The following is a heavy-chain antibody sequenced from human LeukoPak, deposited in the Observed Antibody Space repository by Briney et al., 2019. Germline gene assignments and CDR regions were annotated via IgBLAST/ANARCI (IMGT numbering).Heavy chain of an antibody. D-gene: IGHD3-22*01. CDR1: GFTFSDYY. J-gene: IGHJ4*02. V-gene: IGHV3-11*04. CDR3: ARRDYYDSSGYYY. Sequence: GGSLRLSCAASGFTFSDYYMSWIRQAPGKGLEWVSYISATGSTIYYADSVKGRFTISRDNAKNSLYLQMNSLRAEDTAVYYCARRDYYDSSGYYYWGQGTLVTVSS. CDR2: ISATGSTI.